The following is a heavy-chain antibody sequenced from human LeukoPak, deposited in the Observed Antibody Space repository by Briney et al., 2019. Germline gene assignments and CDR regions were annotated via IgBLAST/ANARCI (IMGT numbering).Heavy chain of an antibody. Sequence: ASVKVSCKASGYTFTSYGISWVRQAPGQGLEWMGWISAYNGNTNYAQKLQGRVTMTTDTSTSTAYMELRSLRSEDTAVYYCARRCGGDCYGAFDIWGQGTMVTVSS. V-gene: IGHV1-18*01. CDR2: ISAYNGNT. CDR1: GYTFTSYG. D-gene: IGHD2-21*02. CDR3: ARRCGGDCYGAFDI. J-gene: IGHJ3*02.